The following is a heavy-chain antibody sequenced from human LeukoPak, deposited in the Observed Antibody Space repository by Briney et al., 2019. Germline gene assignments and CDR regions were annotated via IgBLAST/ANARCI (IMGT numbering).Heavy chain of an antibody. CDR2: INSDGSST. Sequence: GGPLRLSCAASGFTFSSYWMHWVRQAPGKGLVWVSRINSDGSSTSYADSVKGRFTISRDNAKNTLYLQINTLRAEYAAVYYCVSIPGDWGQGILVTVSS. CDR3: VSIPGD. J-gene: IGHJ1*01. V-gene: IGHV3-74*01. D-gene: IGHD7-27*01. CDR1: GFTFSSYW.